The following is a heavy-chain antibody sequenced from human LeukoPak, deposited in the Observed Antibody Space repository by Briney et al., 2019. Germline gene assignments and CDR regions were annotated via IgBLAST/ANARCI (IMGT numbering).Heavy chain of an antibody. J-gene: IGHJ4*02. D-gene: IGHD3-10*01. V-gene: IGHV3-11*06. CDR2: ISSSSSYT. CDR3: ARARKDGSGSYYGDY. CDR1: GFTFSDYY. Sequence: GGSLRLSCAASGFTFSDYYMSWIRQAPGKGLEWVSYISSSSSYTNYADSVKGRFTISRDNAKNSLYLQMNSLRAEDTAVYYCARARKDGSGSYYGDYWGQGTLVTVSS.